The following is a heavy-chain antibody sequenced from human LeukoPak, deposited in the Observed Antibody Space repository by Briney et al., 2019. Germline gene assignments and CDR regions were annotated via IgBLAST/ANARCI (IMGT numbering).Heavy chain of an antibody. Sequence: GASVKVSCKASGYTFTIYGISWVRQAPGQGLEWMGWISGYNGNTNHAQKLQGRVTMTTDTSTTTAYMELRSLRSDDTAVYYCARDPGSFYDYWGQGTQVTVSS. V-gene: IGHV1-18*01. CDR1: GYTFTIYG. J-gene: IGHJ4*02. D-gene: IGHD1-26*01. CDR2: ISGYNGNT. CDR3: ARDPGSFYDY.